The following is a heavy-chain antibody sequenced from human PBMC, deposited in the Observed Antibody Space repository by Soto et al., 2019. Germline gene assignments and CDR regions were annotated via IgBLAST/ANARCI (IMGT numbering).Heavy chain of an antibody. CDR1: GFTFSNYG. D-gene: IGHD6-13*01. Sequence: PGGSLRLSCVTSGFTFSNYGMQWVRQAPGKGLEWVAVISYGGGAQYYADSVKGRFTISRDNSKNTLSLEMNSLRAEDTAVYYCVKEKTPRVSHSLDIWGQGIMVTVS. CDR2: ISYGGGAQ. CDR3: VKEKTPRVSHSLDI. V-gene: IGHV3-30*18. J-gene: IGHJ3*02.